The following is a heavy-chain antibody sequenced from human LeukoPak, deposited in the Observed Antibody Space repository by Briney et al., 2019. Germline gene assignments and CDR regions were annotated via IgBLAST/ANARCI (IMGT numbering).Heavy chain of an antibody. J-gene: IGHJ6*02. Sequence: GGSLRLSCAASGFTFSSFALSWVRQAPGKGLEWVSSISGSGDSTYYMESVKGRFTISRDNSKNTLYLQMNSLRAEDTAVYYCASRSEYYYDSSGYSVDYYYGMDVWGQGTTVTVSS. CDR1: GFTFSSFA. V-gene: IGHV3-23*01. CDR2: ISGSGDST. CDR3: ASRSEYYYDSSGYSVDYYYGMDV. D-gene: IGHD3-22*01.